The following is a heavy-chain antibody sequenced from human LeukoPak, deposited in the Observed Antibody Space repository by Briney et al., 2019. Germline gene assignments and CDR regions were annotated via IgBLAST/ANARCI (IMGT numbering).Heavy chain of an antibody. D-gene: IGHD4-17*01. CDR3: AKGRNDNYGDYGY. V-gene: IGHV3-48*01. Sequence: GGSLRLSCAASGFTFSSYSMNWVRQAPGKGLEWVSYISSSSSTIYYADSVKGRFTISRDNAKNSLYLQMNSLRAEDTAVYYCAKGRNDNYGDYGYWGQGTLVTVSS. CDR2: ISSSSSTI. CDR1: GFTFSSYS. J-gene: IGHJ4*02.